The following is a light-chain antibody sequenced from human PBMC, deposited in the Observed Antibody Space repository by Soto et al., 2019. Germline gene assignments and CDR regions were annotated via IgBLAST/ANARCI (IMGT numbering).Light chain of an antibody. J-gene: IGKJ5*01. CDR2: DAS. V-gene: IGKV3D-20*02. CDR3: QQRQYWPPIT. CDR1: QSVSSSY. Sequence: TPSPATLSVSPGERATLSCRASQSVSSSYLAWYQQKPGQAPRLLIYDASNRAAGIPARFSGSGSGTDFTLTISSLEPEDFAIYYCQQRQYWPPITFGQGTRRRL.